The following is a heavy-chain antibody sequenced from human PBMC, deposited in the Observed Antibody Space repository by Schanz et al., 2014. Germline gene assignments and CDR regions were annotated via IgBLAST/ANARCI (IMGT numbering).Heavy chain of an antibody. CDR1: GFSFSIFA. D-gene: IGHD2-15*01. Sequence: EVQVVESGGGLVQPGGSLRLSCAASGFSFSIFAMTWVRQAPGQGLEWVSTISGSGGDTYPADSVKGRFTISRDNSKNTLYLEMNRLRVDDTAVYYCSKDKQGSRSDDSWGQGTLVTVSS. V-gene: IGHV3-23*04. CDR3: SKDKQGSRSDDS. J-gene: IGHJ5*01. CDR2: ISGSGGDT.